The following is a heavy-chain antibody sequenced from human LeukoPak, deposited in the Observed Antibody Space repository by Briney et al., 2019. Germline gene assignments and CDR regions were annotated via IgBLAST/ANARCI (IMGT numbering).Heavy chain of an antibody. J-gene: IGHJ6*03. CDR2: ISGSGGTT. V-gene: IGHV3-23*01. CDR1: GFTFSSYA. Sequence: GGSLRPSCAASGFTFSSYAMTWVRQAPGKGLEWVSAISGSGGTTYFADSVKGRFTISRDNSKNTLYLQMSSLRAEDTAVYYCANTPFSDYYYYMDVWGKGATVTVSS. CDR3: ANTPFSDYYYYMDV.